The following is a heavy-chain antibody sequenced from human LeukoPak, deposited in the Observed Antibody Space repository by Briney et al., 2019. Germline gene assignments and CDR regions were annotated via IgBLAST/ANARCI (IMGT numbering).Heavy chain of an antibody. CDR1: GGSFSGYY. CDR3: ARQRSVRGVKREIDY. J-gene: IGHJ4*02. D-gene: IGHD3-10*01. V-gene: IGHV4-34*01. CDR2: INHSGST. Sequence: PSETLSLTCAVYGGSFSGYYWSWIRQPPGKGLEWIGEINHSGSTNYNPSLKSRVTISVDTSKNQFSLKLSSVTAADTAVYYCARQRSVRGVKREIDYWGQGTLVTVSS.